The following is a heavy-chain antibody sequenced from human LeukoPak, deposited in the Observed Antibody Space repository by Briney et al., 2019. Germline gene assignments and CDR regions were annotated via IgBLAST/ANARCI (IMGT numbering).Heavy chain of an antibody. V-gene: IGHV3-23*01. D-gene: IGHD6-19*01. Sequence: GGSLRLSCAASGFTFSSYAMSWVRQAPGKGLEWVSAISGSGGSTYYADSVKGRFTISRDNSKNTLYLQMNSLRAEDTAVYYCAKDQGDRQWLVPYDAFDIWGQGTMVTVSS. J-gene: IGHJ3*02. CDR2: ISGSGGST. CDR1: GFTFSSYA. CDR3: AKDQGDRQWLVPYDAFDI.